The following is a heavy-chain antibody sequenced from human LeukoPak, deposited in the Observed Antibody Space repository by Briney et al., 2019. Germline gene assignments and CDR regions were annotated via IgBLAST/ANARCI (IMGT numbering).Heavy chain of an antibody. CDR2: INPNSGGT. CDR1: GYTFTGYY. CDR3: ARETAAAGHGAFDI. J-gene: IGHJ3*02. V-gene: IGHV1-2*02. Sequence: ASVKVSCKASGYTFTGYYMHWVRQAPGQGLEWMGWINPNSGGTNYAQKFQGRVTMTRDTSTSTAYMELSRLRSDGTAVYYCARETAAAGHGAFDIWGQGTMVTVSS. D-gene: IGHD6-13*01.